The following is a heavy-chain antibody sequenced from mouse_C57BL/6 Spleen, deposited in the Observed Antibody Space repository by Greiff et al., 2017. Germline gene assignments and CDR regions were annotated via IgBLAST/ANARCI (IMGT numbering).Heavy chain of an antibody. CDR1: GYTFTSYW. CDR3: AKYLEDYAMDY. CDR2: IDPSDSYT. D-gene: IGHD5-1-1*01. J-gene: IGHJ4*01. V-gene: IGHV1-69*01. Sequence: QVQLQQPGAELVMPGASVKLSCKASGYTFTSYWMHWVKQRPGQGLEWIGEIDPSDSYTNYNQKFKGKSTLTVDKSSSTAYMQLSHLTSEDSAVYYCAKYLEDYAMDYWGQGTSVTVAS.